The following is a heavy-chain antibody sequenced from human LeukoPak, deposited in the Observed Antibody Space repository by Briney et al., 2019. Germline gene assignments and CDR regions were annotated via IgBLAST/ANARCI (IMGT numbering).Heavy chain of an antibody. Sequence: SETLSLTCAVYGGSFSGYYWSWIRQPPGKGLEWIGEINHSGSTNYNPSLKSRVTISVDTSKNQFSLKLSSVTAADTAVYYCARFQAMVRGVIPYYFDYWGQGTLVTVSS. CDR3: ARFQAMVRGVIPYYFDY. CDR2: INHSGST. CDR1: GGSFSGYY. J-gene: IGHJ4*02. V-gene: IGHV4-34*01. D-gene: IGHD3-10*01.